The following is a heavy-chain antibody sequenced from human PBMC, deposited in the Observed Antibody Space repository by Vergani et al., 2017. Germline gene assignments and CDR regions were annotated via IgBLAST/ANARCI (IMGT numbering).Heavy chain of an antibody. CDR2: IYYSGST. J-gene: IGHJ4*02. CDR1: AGSVSSGSYY. D-gene: IGHD6-13*01. Sequence: QVQLQESGPGLVKPSETLSLTCTVSAGSVSSGSYYWSWIRQPPGKGLEWIGYIYYSGSTHYNPSLKSRVTISVDTSKNPFSLKLSSLTAADTAVYYCARVGIAAAYYYFDCWGQGTLVTVSS. CDR3: ARVGIAAAYYYFDC. V-gene: IGHV4-61*01.